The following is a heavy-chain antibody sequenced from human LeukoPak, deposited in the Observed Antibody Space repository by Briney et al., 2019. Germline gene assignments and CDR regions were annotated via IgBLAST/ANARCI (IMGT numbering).Heavy chain of an antibody. J-gene: IGHJ4*02. CDR2: IRQDGVEK. D-gene: IGHD2-15*01. Sequence: PGGSLTLSHAPSLFTFSNFWMTWLRQAPGKGLEWVAHIRQDGVEKYYVSSVRGRFTISRDNAKNSINLQMNGLRVEETAVYYCTRVNNRYSDFWSQGSLVIVSS. CDR1: LFTFSNFW. V-gene: IGHV3-7*01. CDR3: TRVNNRYSDF.